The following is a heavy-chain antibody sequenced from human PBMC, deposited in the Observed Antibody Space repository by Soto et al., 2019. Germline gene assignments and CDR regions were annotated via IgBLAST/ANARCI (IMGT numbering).Heavy chain of an antibody. D-gene: IGHD6-19*01. J-gene: IGHJ4*02. Sequence: EVQVLESGGGLVQPGGSPRLSCAASGFTFSSYTMRWVRQAPGKGLEWVSSISGSGDTTYYVDSVKGRFTISRDNSKNTLYLQMNSLRAEDTAVYYCAKVDYRSGRDYFDYWGQGTLVTVSS. V-gene: IGHV3-23*01. CDR3: AKVDYRSGRDYFDY. CDR2: ISGSGDTT. CDR1: GFTFSSYT.